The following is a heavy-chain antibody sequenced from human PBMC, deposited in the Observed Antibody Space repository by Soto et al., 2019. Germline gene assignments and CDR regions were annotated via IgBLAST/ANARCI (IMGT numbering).Heavy chain of an antibody. CDR1: GASISSAAYY. CDR3: VRSSIEPRIFMYPFDY. Sequence: PSETLSLTCSVSGASISSAAYYWSWIRQPPGMGLEWIGYKHYNGDAHYKPSLKNRVNISLDTSKNQFSLRLTSVTAADTALYFCVRSSIEPRIFMYPFDYWG. CDR2: KHYNGDA. J-gene: IGHJ4*01. D-gene: IGHD6-6*01. V-gene: IGHV4-30-4*01.